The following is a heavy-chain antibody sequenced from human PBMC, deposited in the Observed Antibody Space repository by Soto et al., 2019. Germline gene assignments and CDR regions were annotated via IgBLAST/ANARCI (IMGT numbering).Heavy chain of an antibody. CDR2: IDPSDSYT. Sequence: PGESLKISCNGSGYSFTIYWISWVRQMPGKGLEWMGRIDPSDSYTNYSPSFQGHVTISADKSISTAYLQWSSLKASDTAMYYCARSGYSSSWADYWGQGTLVTVSS. V-gene: IGHV5-10-1*01. J-gene: IGHJ4*02. CDR1: GYSFTIYW. CDR3: ARSGYSSSWADY. D-gene: IGHD6-13*01.